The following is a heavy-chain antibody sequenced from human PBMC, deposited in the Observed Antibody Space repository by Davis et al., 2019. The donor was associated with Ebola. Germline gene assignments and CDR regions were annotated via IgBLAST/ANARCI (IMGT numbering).Heavy chain of an antibody. CDR3: AKDFQSYVAVAGTKDH. V-gene: IGHV3-30*18. CDR2: MSHDGNKE. J-gene: IGHJ4*02. CDR1: TFTFNTYA. D-gene: IGHD6-19*01. Sequence: PGGSLRLSCAASTFTFNTYAMSWVRQAPGKGLEWVALMSHDGNKEYYSDSVKGRFTSSRDNSRNTVFLQMNSLRAEDTAIYYCAKDFQSYVAVAGTKDHWGQGTLVTVSS.